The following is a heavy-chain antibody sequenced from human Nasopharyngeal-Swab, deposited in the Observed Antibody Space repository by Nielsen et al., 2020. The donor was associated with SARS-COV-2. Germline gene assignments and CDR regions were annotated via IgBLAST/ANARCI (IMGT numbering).Heavy chain of an antibody. J-gene: IGHJ4*02. CDR3: VKHQGSSSDQ. CDR1: GFVFSTYW. V-gene: IGHV3-74*01. CDR2: VNQDGSRR. Sequence: GGSLRLSCAASGFVFSTYWMHWVRQAPGKGLVWVSRVNQDGSRRDYADSVRGRFTISRDNAKNTLYLQMNSLRVEDTAVYYCVKHQGSSSDQWGQGTLVTVSS.